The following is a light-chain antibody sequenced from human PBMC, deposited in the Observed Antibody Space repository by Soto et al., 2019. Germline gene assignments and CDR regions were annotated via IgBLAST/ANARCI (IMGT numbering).Light chain of an antibody. V-gene: IGKV3-15*01. J-gene: IGKJ1*01. CDR1: QSVGSD. Sequence: EIVMTQSPATLSVSPGERATLSCRASQSVGSDLAWYQQKPGQAPRLLIYGAPTRATGFPARFSVSGSGTEFTLTISSLQSEDFAVYSCQQYNNWPQTFGQGTKV. CDR3: QQYNNWPQT. CDR2: GAP.